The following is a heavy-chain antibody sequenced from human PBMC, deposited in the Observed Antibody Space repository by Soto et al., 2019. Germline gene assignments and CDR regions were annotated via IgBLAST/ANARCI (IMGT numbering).Heavy chain of an antibody. V-gene: IGHV4-4*02. J-gene: IGHJ4*02. CDR1: GVSISSGNW. Sequence: SETLSLTCAFSGVSISSGNWWTGVRQSPQRGLEYIGEIFHDGTANYYPSFERRVAISVDTSKNQFSLKLTSVTAADTAIYFCARLVYDTRLNYMYFDFWGQGTLVTVPQ. CDR3: ARLVYDTRLNYMYFDF. D-gene: IGHD3-10*01. CDR2: IFHDGTA.